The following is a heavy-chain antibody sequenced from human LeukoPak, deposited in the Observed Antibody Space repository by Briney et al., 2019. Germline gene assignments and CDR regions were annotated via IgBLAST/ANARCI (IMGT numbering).Heavy chain of an antibody. CDR2: INPNSGGT. CDR3: ASEQYCDYGAFDI. Sequence: ASVKVSCKASVYSFTGYYMHWVRQAPGQGLEWMGWINPNSGGTNYAQKFQGRVTMTRDTSISTAYMELSRLRSDDTAVYYCASEQYCDYGAFDIWGQGTMVTVSS. V-gene: IGHV1-2*02. J-gene: IGHJ3*02. CDR1: VYSFTGYY. D-gene: IGHD4-17*01.